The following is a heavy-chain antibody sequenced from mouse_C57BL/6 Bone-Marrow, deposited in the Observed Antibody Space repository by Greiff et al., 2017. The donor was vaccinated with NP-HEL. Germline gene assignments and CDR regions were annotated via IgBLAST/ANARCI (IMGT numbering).Heavy chain of an antibody. CDR1: GYTFTSYW. Sequence: QVQLQQPGAELVKPGASVKLSCKASGYTFTSYWMQWVKQRPGQGLEWIGEIDPSDSYTNYNQKFKGKATLPVDTSSSTAYMQLRSLTSEDSAVYYCSRDHYMASMDYWFQGTSVTVSA. CDR2: IDPSDSYT. CDR3: SRDHYMASMDY. J-gene: IGHJ4*01. D-gene: IGHD2-12*01. V-gene: IGHV1-50*01.